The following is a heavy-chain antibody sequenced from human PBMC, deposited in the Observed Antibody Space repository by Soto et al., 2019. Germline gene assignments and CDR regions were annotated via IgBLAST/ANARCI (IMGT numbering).Heavy chain of an antibody. CDR2: MNPNSGNT. D-gene: IGHD3-3*01. CDR1: GYTFTSYD. Sequence: ASVKVSCKASGYTFTSYDINWVRQATRQGLEWMGWMNPNSGNTGYAQKFQGRVTMTRNTSISTAYMGLSSLRSEDTAVYYCARARITIFGVVIVAYYYGMDVWGQGTTVTVSS. V-gene: IGHV1-8*01. J-gene: IGHJ6*02. CDR3: ARARITIFGVVIVAYYYGMDV.